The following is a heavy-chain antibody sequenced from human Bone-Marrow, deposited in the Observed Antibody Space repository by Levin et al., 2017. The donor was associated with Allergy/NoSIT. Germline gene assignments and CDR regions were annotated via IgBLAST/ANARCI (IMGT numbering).Heavy chain of an antibody. D-gene: IGHD2-8*01. V-gene: IGHV3-49*04. CDR3: TRADMYNGGWGWLDY. CDR2: IETKAYDETT. J-gene: IGHJ4*02. Sequence: PGESLKISCTGSGFTFGDYAVSWVRQAPGKGLEWVGFIETKAYDETTQYAASVKGRFTISRDDSKSIAYLQMDSLKTEDTAVYYCTRADMYNGGWGWLDYWGQGILVTVSS. CDR1: GFTFGDYA.